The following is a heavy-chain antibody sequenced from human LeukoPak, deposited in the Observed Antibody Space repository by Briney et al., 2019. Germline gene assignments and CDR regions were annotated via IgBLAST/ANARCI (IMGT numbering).Heavy chain of an antibody. CDR3: ARILPAAMNYFDY. Sequence: LSLTCTVSGGSISGFYWSWIRQPPGKGLEYIGYIDYSGSTNYNPSLKSRVTISVDTSKNQFSLELSSVTAADTAVYYCARILPAAMNYFDYWGQGTLVTVSS. D-gene: IGHD2-2*01. CDR1: GGSISGFY. CDR2: IDYSGST. V-gene: IGHV4-59*01. J-gene: IGHJ4*02.